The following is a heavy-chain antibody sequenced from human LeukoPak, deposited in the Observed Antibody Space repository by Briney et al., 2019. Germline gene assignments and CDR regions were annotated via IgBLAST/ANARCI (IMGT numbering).Heavy chain of an antibody. J-gene: IGHJ5*02. CDR1: GFTFSSYA. Sequence: GGSLRLSCAASGFTFSSYAMSWVRQAPGKGLEWVSAISGSGGSTYYADSVKGRFTISRDNSKNTLYLQMNSLRAEDTAVYYCAKVWANYDFWSGYYTHNWFDPWGQGTLVTVSS. V-gene: IGHV3-23*01. CDR3: AKVWANYDFWSGYYTHNWFDP. CDR2: ISGSGGST. D-gene: IGHD3-3*01.